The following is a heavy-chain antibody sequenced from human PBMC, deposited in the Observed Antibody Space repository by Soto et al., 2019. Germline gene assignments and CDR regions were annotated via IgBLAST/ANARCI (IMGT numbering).Heavy chain of an antibody. CDR3: ARGTVTTSWLDR. J-gene: IGHJ5*02. D-gene: IGHD4-4*01. V-gene: IGHV1-69*02. CDR1: AGTFSIYT. CDR2: IIPILGIA. Sequence: GASVKVSCKASAGTFSIYTISWVRQAPGQGLEWMGRIIPILGIANYAQKFQGRVTITADKSTSTAYMELSSLRSEDTAVYYCARGTVTTSWLDRWGLGILVTVSS.